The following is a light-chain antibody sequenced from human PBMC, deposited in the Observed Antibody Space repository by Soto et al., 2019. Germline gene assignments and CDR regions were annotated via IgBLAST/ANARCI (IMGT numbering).Light chain of an antibody. V-gene: IGKV3-20*01. Sequence: EIVLTQSPGTLSLSPGERATLSCRASQSVRSNCLAWYQQKPGQAPRLLIYGASSRATGIPDRFSGSGSGTDFSLTISRLEPEDFAVYYCQQYGSSPQTFGQGTKVVIK. CDR2: GAS. J-gene: IGKJ1*01. CDR1: QSVRSNC. CDR3: QQYGSSPQT.